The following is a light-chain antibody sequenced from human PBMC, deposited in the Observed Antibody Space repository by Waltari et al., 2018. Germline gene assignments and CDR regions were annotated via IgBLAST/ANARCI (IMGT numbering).Light chain of an antibody. V-gene: IGKV1-33*01. CDR1: QDITNY. CDR3: QRYDNLPIFA. CDR2: DAS. Sequence: IQLTQSPPSLFASVGDRVTITCRASQDITNYLNWYQQRPGKAPKLLIHDASKLEIGVPSRFSGSQSGTHFTLTISSLQPEDIGTYYCQRYDNLPIFAFGPGTKVEI. J-gene: IGKJ3*01.